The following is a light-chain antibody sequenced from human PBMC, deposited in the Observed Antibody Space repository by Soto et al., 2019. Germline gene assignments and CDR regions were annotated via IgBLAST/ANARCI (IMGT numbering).Light chain of an antibody. Sequence: EMVLTQSPGTLSLSPGDRATLSCRASQSVSNDYLAWFQQKPGQTPRLIIYSVSSRATGIPDRFSGSGSGTGFTLTISRLEPEDFAMYYCLHHGSSLWTFGQGTKVDIK. J-gene: IGKJ1*01. CDR2: SVS. CDR1: QSVSNDY. CDR3: LHHGSSLWT. V-gene: IGKV3-20*01.